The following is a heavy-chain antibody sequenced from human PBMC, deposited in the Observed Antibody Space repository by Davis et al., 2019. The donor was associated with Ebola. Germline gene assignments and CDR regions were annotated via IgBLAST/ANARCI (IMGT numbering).Heavy chain of an antibody. V-gene: IGHV3-30*18. CDR1: GFTFSNFG. CDR2: VSFDGSVT. Sequence: GESLKISCAASGFTFSNFGMPWVRQAPGTGLEWVAVVSFDGSVTHYGDSVKGRFAVSRDNSRNTVSLQMSSLRTDDTAVYYCTKETDERSSSSNDYWGQGTLVTVSS. J-gene: IGHJ4*02. CDR3: TKETDERSSSSNDY. D-gene: IGHD6-6*01.